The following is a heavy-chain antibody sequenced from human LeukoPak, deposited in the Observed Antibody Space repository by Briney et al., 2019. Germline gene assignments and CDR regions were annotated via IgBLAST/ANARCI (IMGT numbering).Heavy chain of an antibody. CDR3: ARDQQLGYYYYMDV. V-gene: IGHV3-30*01. CDR2: ISYDGSNK. D-gene: IGHD6-13*01. Sequence: QTGGSLRLSCAASGFTFSSYAMHWVRQAPGKGLEWVAVISYDGSNKYYADSVKGRFTISRDNSKNTLYLQMNSLRAEDTAVYYCARDQQLGYYYYMDVWGKGTTVTVSS. J-gene: IGHJ6*03. CDR1: GFTFSSYA.